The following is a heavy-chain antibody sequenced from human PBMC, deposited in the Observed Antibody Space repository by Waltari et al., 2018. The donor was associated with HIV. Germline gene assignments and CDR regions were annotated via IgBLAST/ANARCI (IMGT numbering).Heavy chain of an antibody. CDR2: LYYSGST. CDR3: ARGAPLRGYSYGDFDY. V-gene: IGHV4-31*03. CDR1: GGSISRGGYY. D-gene: IGHD5-18*01. J-gene: IGHJ4*02. Sequence: QVQLQESGPGLVKPSQTLSLTCTVSGGSISRGGYYWSWIRQHPGKGLEWLPSLYYSGSTYYNQALKSRVTIAVDTAKNQFSLKLSSVTAADTAVYYCARGAPLRGYSYGDFDYWGQGTLVTVSS.